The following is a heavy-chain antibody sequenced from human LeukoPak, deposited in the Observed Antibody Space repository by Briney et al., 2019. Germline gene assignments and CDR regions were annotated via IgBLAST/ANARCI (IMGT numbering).Heavy chain of an antibody. Sequence: GGSLRLSCAASGFTFNSYGMHWVRQAPGKGLEWVAVISYDGSNKYYADYVKGRFTISRDNSKNTLYLQMNSLRAEDTAVYYCARRSGVAVAGAFDYWGQGTLVTVSS. CDR2: ISYDGSNK. CDR3: ARRSGVAVAGAFDY. CDR1: GFTFNSYG. J-gene: IGHJ4*02. D-gene: IGHD6-19*01. V-gene: IGHV3-30*03.